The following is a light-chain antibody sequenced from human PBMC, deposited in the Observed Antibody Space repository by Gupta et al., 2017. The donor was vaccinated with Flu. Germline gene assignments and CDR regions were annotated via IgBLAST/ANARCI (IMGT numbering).Light chain of an antibody. CDR3: SSNAGSNNLV. V-gene: IGLV2-8*01. CDR1: SSDVGGYNY. Sequence: QSALTQPPSASGSPGQSVTISCTGTSSDVGGYNYVSWYQQHPGKAPNLMIYEVSKRPSGVPDRFSASKSGNTASLTVSGLQAEDAADYYCSSNAGSNNLVFGGGTKLTVL. J-gene: IGLJ3*02. CDR2: EVS.